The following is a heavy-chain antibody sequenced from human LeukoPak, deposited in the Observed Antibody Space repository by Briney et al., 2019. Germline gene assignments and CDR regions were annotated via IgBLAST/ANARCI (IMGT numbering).Heavy chain of an antibody. V-gene: IGHV3-49*04. CDR1: GFTFGDYA. J-gene: IGHJ4*02. CDR3: TRATSTYYYDSSGYPHVY. CDR2: IRSKAYGGTT. D-gene: IGHD3-22*01. Sequence: GGSLRLSCTASGFTFGDYAMSWVRQAPGKGLEWVGFIRSKAYGGTTEYAASVKGRFTISRDDSKSIAYLQMNSLKTEDTAVYYCTRATSTYYYDSSGYPHVYWGQGTLVTVSS.